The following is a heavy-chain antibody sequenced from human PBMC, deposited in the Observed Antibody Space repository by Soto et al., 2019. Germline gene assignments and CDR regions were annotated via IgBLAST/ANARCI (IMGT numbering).Heavy chain of an antibody. Sequence: ASVKVSCKASGYTFTSYAMHWVRQAPGQRLEWMGWINAGNGNTKYSQKFQGRVTITRDTSASTAYMELSSLRSEDTAVYYCARSRIVVVDFDYWGQGTRVTVS. CDR1: GYTFTSYA. J-gene: IGHJ4*02. CDR3: ARSRIVVVDFDY. CDR2: INAGNGNT. V-gene: IGHV1-3*01. D-gene: IGHD3-22*01.